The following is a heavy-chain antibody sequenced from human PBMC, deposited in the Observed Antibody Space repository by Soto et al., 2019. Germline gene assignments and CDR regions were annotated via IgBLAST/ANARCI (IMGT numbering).Heavy chain of an antibody. D-gene: IGHD2-2*02. CDR3: ARDIGYCSSTSCYNYMDV. CDR1: GYTFTSYD. J-gene: IGHJ6*03. CDR2: MNPNSGNT. Sequence: ASVKVSCKASGYTFTSYDINWVRQATGQGFEWMGWMNPNSGNTGYAQKFQGRVTMTRNTSISTAYMELSSLRSEDTAVYYCARDIGYCSSTSCYNYMDVWGKGTTDTVSS. V-gene: IGHV1-8*01.